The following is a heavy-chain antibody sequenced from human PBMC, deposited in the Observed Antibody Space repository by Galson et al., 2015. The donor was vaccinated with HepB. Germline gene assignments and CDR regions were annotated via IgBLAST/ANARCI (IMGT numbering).Heavy chain of an antibody. J-gene: IGHJ3*02. Sequence: QSGAEVKKPGESLKISCKGSGYSFPNYWIAWVRQMPGKGLEWMGIIYPGDSDTTYSPSFQGQVTISADKSIYTAYLQWGSLKASDTAMYYCARLRPSVVTNSFDIWGQGTMVTVSS. V-gene: IGHV5-51*03. D-gene: IGHD2-21*02. CDR3: ARLRPSVVTNSFDI. CDR1: GYSFPNYW. CDR2: IYPGDSDT.